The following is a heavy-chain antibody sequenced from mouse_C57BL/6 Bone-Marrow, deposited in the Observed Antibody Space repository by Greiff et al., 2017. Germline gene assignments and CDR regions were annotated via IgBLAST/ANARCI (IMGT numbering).Heavy chain of an antibody. CDR3: ASEYYGSS. Sequence: VQLQQSGPVLVKPGASVKMSCKASGYTFTDYYMNWVKQSHGKRLEWIGVINPYNGGTSYNQKFKGKATLTVDKSSSTAYMELNSLTSEDSAVYYCASEYYGSSWGQGTTLTVSS. J-gene: IGHJ2*01. CDR1: GYTFTDYY. CDR2: INPYNGGT. D-gene: IGHD1-1*01. V-gene: IGHV1-19*01.